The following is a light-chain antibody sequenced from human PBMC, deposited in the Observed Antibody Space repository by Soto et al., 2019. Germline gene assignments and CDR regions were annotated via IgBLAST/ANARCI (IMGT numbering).Light chain of an antibody. Sequence: QSLLSEPACVSLCPGQSITISCTGTSSGIRDYNYVSWYQQLPGNAPKLIMYEVSNRPSGISNRFSGSKSGNTASLAISGLQAEDEADYYCSSKSPDFFGTGTKVTVL. J-gene: IGLJ1*01. CDR1: SSGIRDYNY. V-gene: IGLV2-14*01. CDR2: EVS. CDR3: SSKSPDF.